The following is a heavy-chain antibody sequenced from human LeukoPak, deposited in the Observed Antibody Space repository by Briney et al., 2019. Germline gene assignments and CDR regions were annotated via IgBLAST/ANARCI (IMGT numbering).Heavy chain of an antibody. Sequence: PSETLSLTCTVSGGSISSYYWSWIRQPAGKGLEWIGRIYTSGSTNYNPSLKSRVTMSVDTSKNQFSLKLSSVTAADTAVYYCARDLGIAAAVKYYFDYWGQGTLVTVSS. J-gene: IGHJ4*02. D-gene: IGHD6-13*01. CDR3: ARDLGIAAAVKYYFDY. CDR2: IYTSGST. CDR1: GGSISSYY. V-gene: IGHV4-4*07.